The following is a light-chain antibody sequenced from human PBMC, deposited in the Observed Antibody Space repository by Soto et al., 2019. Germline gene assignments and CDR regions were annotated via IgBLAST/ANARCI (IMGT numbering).Light chain of an antibody. CDR2: DVS. CDR3: CSYAGSYTVV. Sequence: QSALTQPRSVSGSPGQSVTISCTGTSSDVGGYNYVSWYQHHPGKAPKLMIYDVSKGPSGVPDRFSGSKSGNTASLTISGLQAEDEADYYCCSYAGSYTVVFGGGTKLTVL. J-gene: IGLJ2*01. V-gene: IGLV2-11*01. CDR1: SSDVGGYNY.